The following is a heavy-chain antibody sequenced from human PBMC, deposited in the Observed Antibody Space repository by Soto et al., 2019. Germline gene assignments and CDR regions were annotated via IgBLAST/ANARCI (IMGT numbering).Heavy chain of an antibody. D-gene: IGHD3-9*01. Sequence: LSLTCTVSGGSISSGGHYWSWIRQHPGKGLEWIGHIYDSENTYYNPSFKSRVSISPDTSKNQFSLKLKSVTAADTAVYYCARVDHRGYFAILTDYWGQGTLVTVSS. CDR3: ARVDHRGYFAILTDY. V-gene: IGHV4-31*03. CDR2: IYDSENT. J-gene: IGHJ4*02. CDR1: GGSISSGGHY.